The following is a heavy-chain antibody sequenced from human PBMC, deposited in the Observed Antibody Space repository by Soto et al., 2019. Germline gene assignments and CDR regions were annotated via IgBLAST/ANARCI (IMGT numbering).Heavy chain of an antibody. D-gene: IGHD6-13*01. CDR2: INPNSGGT. Sequence: ASVKVSCKASGYTFTGYYMHWVRQAPGQGLEWMGWINPNSGGTNYAQKFQGWVTMTRDTSISTAYMELSRLRSDDTAVYYCARDRGAGSSWFHYYYGMDVWGQGTTVTVSS. CDR1: GYTFTGYY. J-gene: IGHJ6*02. CDR3: ARDRGAGSSWFHYYYGMDV. V-gene: IGHV1-2*04.